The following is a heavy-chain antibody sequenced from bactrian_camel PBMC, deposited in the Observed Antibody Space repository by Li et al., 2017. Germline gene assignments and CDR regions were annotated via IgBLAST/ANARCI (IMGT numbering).Heavy chain of an antibody. CDR2: INSDGSNT. CDR3: VTDPASGGSWFTY. Sequence: HVQLVESGGGLIQPGGSLRVSCAASGFTFRNYDMTWVRQAPGKGLEWVSSINSDGSNTYYMGSVKGRFTISRDNAKNTVYLQMNSLKSEDTALYYCVTDPASGGSWFTYWGQGTQVTVS. D-gene: IGHD2*01. J-gene: IGHJ4*01. V-gene: IGHV3-2*01. CDR1: GFTFRNYD.